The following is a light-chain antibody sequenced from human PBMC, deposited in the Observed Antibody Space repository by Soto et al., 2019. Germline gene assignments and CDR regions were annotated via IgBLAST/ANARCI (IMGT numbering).Light chain of an antibody. CDR2: AAS. CDR1: QGISSY. V-gene: IGKV1-9*01. CDR3: QQFNSYPI. J-gene: IGKJ4*01. Sequence: DIQLTQSPSFLSASVGDGVTITCRASQGISSYLAWYQQRPGKAPKLLIYAASTLQSGVPSRFSGSGSGTEFTLTISSLQPEDFATYYCQQFNSYPIFGGGTKVEIK.